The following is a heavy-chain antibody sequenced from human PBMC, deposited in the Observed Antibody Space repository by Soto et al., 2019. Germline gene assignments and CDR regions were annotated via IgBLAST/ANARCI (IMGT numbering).Heavy chain of an antibody. CDR1: GFTFSGSA. J-gene: IGHJ3*02. Sequence: EVQLVESGGGLVQPGGSLKLSCAASGFTFSGSAMHWFRQASGKGLEWVGRIRSKANSYATAYAASVKGRFNISRDDSKNTAYLQMNSLKTEDKAFYYCTRTMTTAAFDIWGQGKMVTVSS. CDR3: TRTMTTAAFDI. V-gene: IGHV3-73*02. CDR2: IRSKANSYAT. D-gene: IGHD4-17*01.